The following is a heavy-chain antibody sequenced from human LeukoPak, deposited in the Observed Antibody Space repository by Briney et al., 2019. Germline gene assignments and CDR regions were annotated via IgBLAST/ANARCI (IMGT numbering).Heavy chain of an antibody. J-gene: IGHJ4*02. V-gene: IGHV3-11*01. Sequence: PGGSLRLSCAASGFTFSDYYMSWIRQAPGKGLEWVSYISSSGSTIYYADSVKGRFTISRDNAKNSLYLQMNSLRAEDTAVYYCARAITYYDYVWGSYRSLLYYFDYWGQGTLVTVSS. D-gene: IGHD3-16*02. CDR2: ISSSGSTI. CDR3: ARAITYYDYVWGSYRSLLYYFDY. CDR1: GFTFSDYY.